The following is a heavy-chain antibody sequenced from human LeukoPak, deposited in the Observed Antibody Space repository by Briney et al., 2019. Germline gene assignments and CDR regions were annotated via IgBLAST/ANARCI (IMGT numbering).Heavy chain of an antibody. CDR1: GFTFSSDA. CDR2: ISSNGGST. CDR3: VKRATGSYYKTYFDY. D-gene: IGHD3-10*01. J-gene: IGHJ4*02. V-gene: IGHV3-64D*06. Sequence: GGSLRFSCSASGFTFSSDAMHWVRQAPGKGLEYVSAISSNGGSTYYSDSVKGRFTIYRDNSKNTLYLQMSSLRAEDTAVYYCVKRATGSYYKTYFDYWGQGTLVTVSS.